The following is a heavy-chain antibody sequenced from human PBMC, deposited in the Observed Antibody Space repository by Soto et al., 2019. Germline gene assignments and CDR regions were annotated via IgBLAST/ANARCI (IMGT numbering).Heavy chain of an antibody. V-gene: IGHV4-59*08. J-gene: IGHJ5*02. Sequence: SETLSLTCTVSGGSISSYYWSRIRQPPGKGLEWIGYIYYSGSTNYNPSLKSRVTISVDTSKNQFSLKLSSVTAADTAVYYCARHTTVTTFDPWGQGTLVTVSS. CDR1: GGSISSYY. CDR3: ARHTTVTTFDP. CDR2: IYYSGST. D-gene: IGHD4-17*01.